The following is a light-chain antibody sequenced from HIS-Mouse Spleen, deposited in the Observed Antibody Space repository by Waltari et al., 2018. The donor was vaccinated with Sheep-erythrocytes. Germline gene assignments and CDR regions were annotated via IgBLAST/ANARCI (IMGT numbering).Light chain of an antibody. CDR3: QQRSNWYT. J-gene: IGKJ2*01. CDR2: DAS. Sequence: EIVLTQSPATLSMSPGERATLSCRASKSVSSYLAWYQQKPGQAPRLLIYDASNRATGIPDFTLTISSLEPEDFAVYYCQQRSNWYTFGQGTKLEIK. CDR1: KSVSSY. V-gene: IGKV3-11*01.